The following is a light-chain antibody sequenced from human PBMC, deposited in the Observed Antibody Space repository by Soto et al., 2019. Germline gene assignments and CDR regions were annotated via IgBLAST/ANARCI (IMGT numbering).Light chain of an antibody. Sequence: GDRVTLTCRASQSIRTYLNWYQQKPGKAPKLLIYAASSLQSGVPSRFSGSGSGTDFTLAISSLQPDDFATYYCQQSYSTPRTFGQGTRVEI. J-gene: IGKJ1*01. CDR3: QQSYSTPRT. V-gene: IGKV1-39*01. CDR1: QSIRTY. CDR2: AAS.